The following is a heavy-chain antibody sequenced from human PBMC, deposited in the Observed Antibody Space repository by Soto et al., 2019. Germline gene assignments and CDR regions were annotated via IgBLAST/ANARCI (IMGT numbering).Heavy chain of an antibody. CDR1: GGSFSGYY. Sequence: PETLSLTCAVYGGSFSGYYWSWIRQPPGKGLEWIGEINHSGSTNYNPSLKSRVTISVDTSKNQFSLKLSSVTAADTAVYYCARGSKGGLGRPLDYWGQGTLVTVSS. V-gene: IGHV4-34*01. CDR3: ARGSKGGLGRPLDY. D-gene: IGHD2-15*01. CDR2: INHSGST. J-gene: IGHJ4*02.